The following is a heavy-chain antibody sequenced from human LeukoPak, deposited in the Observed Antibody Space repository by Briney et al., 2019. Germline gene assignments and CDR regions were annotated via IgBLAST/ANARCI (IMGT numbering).Heavy chain of an antibody. Sequence: GGSLRLSCAASGFTFSSYGMHWVRQAPGKGLEWVAFIRYDGSNKYYADSVKGRFTISRDNSKNTLYLQMNSLRAEDTAVYYCAKDQGAVEPYYFDYWGQGTLVTVSS. J-gene: IGHJ4*02. CDR3: AKDQGAVEPYYFDY. V-gene: IGHV3-30*02. CDR2: IRYDGSNK. D-gene: IGHD5-24*01. CDR1: GFTFSSYG.